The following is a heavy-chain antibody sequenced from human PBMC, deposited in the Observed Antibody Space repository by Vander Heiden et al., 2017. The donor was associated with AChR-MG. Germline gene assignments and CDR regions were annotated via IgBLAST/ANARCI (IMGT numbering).Heavy chain of an antibody. D-gene: IGHD2-15*01. CDR2: INQSGST. CDR1: GGAFSAHY. J-gene: IGHJ6*02. CDR3: ARGNHYCSGGSCYVYYGMDV. Sequence: QVQLQQLGAGLLTPSDTLSLTCAVYGGAFSAHYLGWIRQHPGKGLGRVREINQSGSTNYNPALRTRVTISVDTSKNQFSLKLSSVTAADTAVYYCARGNHYCSGGSCYVYYGMDVWGQGTTVTVSS. V-gene: IGHV4-34*01.